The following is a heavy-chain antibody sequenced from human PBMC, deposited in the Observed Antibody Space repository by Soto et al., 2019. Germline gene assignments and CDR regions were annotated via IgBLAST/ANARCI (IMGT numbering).Heavy chain of an antibody. CDR2: ISGSGGST. V-gene: IGHV3-23*01. Sequence: PGGSLRLSCAASGFTFSSYAMSWVRQAPGKGLEWVSAISGSGGSTYYADSVKGRFTISRDNSKNTLYLQMNSLRAEDTAVYYCAKVYRRRPFSGGDVRYFDYWGQGTLVTVSS. J-gene: IGHJ4*02. CDR1: GFTFSSYA. D-gene: IGHD2-21*02. CDR3: AKVYRRRPFSGGDVRYFDY.